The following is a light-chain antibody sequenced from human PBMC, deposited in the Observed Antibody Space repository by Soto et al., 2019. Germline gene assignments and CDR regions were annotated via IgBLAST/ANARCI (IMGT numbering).Light chain of an antibody. CDR1: SSDVGGYNY. Sequence: QSALTQPPSASGSPGQSVTISCTGTSSDVGGYNYVSWYQQHPGAAPKLMIYEVVKRPPGVPDRFSGSKSGNTASLTVSGLQAEDESDYYCSSYVGDNNVVFGGGTKLTVL. J-gene: IGLJ2*01. CDR3: SSYVGDNNVV. CDR2: EVV. V-gene: IGLV2-8*01.